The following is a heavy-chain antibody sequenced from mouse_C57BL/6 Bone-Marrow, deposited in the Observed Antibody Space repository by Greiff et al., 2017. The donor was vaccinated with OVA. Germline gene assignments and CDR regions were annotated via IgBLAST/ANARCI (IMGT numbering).Heavy chain of an antibody. Sequence: EVKLVESGGDLVKPGGSLKLSCAASGFTFSSYGMSWVRQTPDKRLEWVATISSGGSYTYYPDSVKGRFTISRDNAKNTLYLQMSSLKSEDTAMYYCARETGTAMDYWGQGTSVTVSS. J-gene: IGHJ4*01. V-gene: IGHV5-6*01. D-gene: IGHD4-1*01. CDR3: ARETGTAMDY. CDR2: ISSGGSYT. CDR1: GFTFSSYG.